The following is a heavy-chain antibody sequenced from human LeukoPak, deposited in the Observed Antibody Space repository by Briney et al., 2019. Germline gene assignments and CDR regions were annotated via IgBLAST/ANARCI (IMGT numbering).Heavy chain of an antibody. CDR1: GFTFSNYA. V-gene: IGHV3-30*14. D-gene: IGHD2-21*02. J-gene: IGHJ3*02. CDR3: ARPIVVVTASRGAFDI. CDR2: ISYDGSSK. Sequence: GGSLRLSCAASGFTFSNYAMDWVRQAPGKGLEWVAVISYDGSSKYYADSVKGRFTISRDNSKDTLYLQINSLRTEDTAVYYCARPIVVVTASRGAFDIWGQGTMVTVSS.